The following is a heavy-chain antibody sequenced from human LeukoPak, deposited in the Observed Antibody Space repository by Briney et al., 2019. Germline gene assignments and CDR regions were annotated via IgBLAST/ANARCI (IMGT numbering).Heavy chain of an antibody. CDR2: IIPIFGTA. CDR1: GCTFRSYA. D-gene: IGHD5-24*01. V-gene: IGHV1-69*13. CDR3: TTASGALEVADY. J-gene: IGHJ4*02. Sequence: ASVKVSCKASGCTFRSYAISWVRQAPGQGLEWMGRIIPIFGTANYAQKFQGRVPNTSDESTSTAYMELILLRCEDTSVYSRTTASGALEVADYWGQGTLVTVSS.